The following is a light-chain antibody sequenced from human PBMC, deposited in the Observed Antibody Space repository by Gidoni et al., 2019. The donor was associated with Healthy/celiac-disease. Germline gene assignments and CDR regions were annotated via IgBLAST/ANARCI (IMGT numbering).Light chain of an antibody. CDR2: GAS. J-gene: IGKJ4*01. V-gene: IGKV3-15*01. Sequence: EIVMTQSPATLSVSPGERATLSYRASQSVSSNLAWYQQKPGQAPRLRIYGASTRATGIPARFSGSGSGTEFTLTISSLQSEDFAVYYCQQYNNWPPLTFGGGTKVEIK. CDR3: QQYNNWPPLT. CDR1: QSVSSN.